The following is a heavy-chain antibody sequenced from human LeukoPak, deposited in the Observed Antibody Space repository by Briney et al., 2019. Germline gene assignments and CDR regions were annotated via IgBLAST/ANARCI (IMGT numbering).Heavy chain of an antibody. Sequence: GASVKVSCKPPGYTFTAYGISWVRPAPGQGLEWIGWISVHNGHTNYARNVQSRVTLTTDTSTTTAYMELRSLTSDDTAVYYCSRDCRSDWRMFDFWGQGTLVTVSS. CDR1: GYTFTAYG. V-gene: IGHV1-18*04. CDR2: ISVHNGHT. D-gene: IGHD2-21*02. J-gene: IGHJ4*02. CDR3: SRDCRSDWRMFDF.